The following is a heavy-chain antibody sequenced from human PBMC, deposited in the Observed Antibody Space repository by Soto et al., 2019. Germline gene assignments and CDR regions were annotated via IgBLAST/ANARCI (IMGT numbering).Heavy chain of an antibody. D-gene: IGHD3-3*01. Sequence: LRLSCAASGFTFSSYGMHWVRQAPGKGLVWVSRINSDGSNTNYADSVEGRFTISRDNAKSTLYLQMNRLRAEDTAMYFCARDNDFWRGYYYYMDVWGKGTTVTVS. J-gene: IGHJ6*03. CDR3: ARDNDFWRGYYYYMDV. V-gene: IGHV3-74*01. CDR2: INSDGSNT. CDR1: GFTFSSYG.